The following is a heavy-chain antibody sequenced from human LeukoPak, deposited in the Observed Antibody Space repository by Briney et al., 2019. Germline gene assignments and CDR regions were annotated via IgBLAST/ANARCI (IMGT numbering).Heavy chain of an antibody. CDR1: GGSFSGYY. CDR3: ARPPRERDGYNRKFDY. Sequence: SETLSLTCAVYGGSFSGYYWSWIRQPPGKGLDWIGEINHSGSTNYNPSLKSRVTISVDTSKNQFSLKLSSVTAADTAVYYCARPPRERDGYNRKFDYWGQGTLVTVSS. J-gene: IGHJ4*02. CDR2: INHSGST. D-gene: IGHD5-24*01. V-gene: IGHV4-34*01.